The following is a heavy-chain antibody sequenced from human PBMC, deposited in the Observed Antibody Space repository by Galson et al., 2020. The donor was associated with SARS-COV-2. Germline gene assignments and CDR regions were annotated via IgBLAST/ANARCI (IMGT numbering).Heavy chain of an antibody. CDR3: AKDDYCSSFSFGGWFDP. V-gene: IGHV3-23*01. Sequence: GGSLRLSCAASGFTINNYAMSWVRQAPGKGLEWVSAISGNGGSTYYADSVKGRFTISRDNSKNTLYLQMNSLGGEDTSVYYCAKDDYCSSFSFGGWFDPWGQGTLVTVSS. CDR1: GFTINNYA. CDR2: ISGNGGST. J-gene: IGHJ5*02. D-gene: IGHD2-2*01.